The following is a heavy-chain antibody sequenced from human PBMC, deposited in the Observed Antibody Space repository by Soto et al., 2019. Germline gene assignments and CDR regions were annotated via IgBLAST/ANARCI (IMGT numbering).Heavy chain of an antibody. CDR3: ARQYSRYDY. Sequence: PSETLSLTCTVSGGSISSSSYYWGWIRQPPGKGLEWIGSIYYSGSTHCNPSLKSRVTISVDTSKNQFSLKLSSVTAADTAMYYCARQYSRYDYWGQGTLVTVSS. CDR2: IYYSGST. J-gene: IGHJ4*02. D-gene: IGHD6-13*01. CDR1: GGSISSSSYY. V-gene: IGHV4-39*01.